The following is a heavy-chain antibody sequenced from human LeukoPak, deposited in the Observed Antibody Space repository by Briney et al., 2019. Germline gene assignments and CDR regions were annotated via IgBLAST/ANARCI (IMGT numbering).Heavy chain of an antibody. V-gene: IGHV3-23*01. CDR1: GFTFSSYG. CDR3: AKDIFCITIFCPFDY. Sequence: GGSLRLSCAASGFTFSSYGMSWVRQAPGKGLEWVSGISGSGGSTYYADSVKGRFTISRDNSKNTMYLQMNSLRAEDTAVYYCAKDIFCITIFCPFDYWGQGTLVTVSS. J-gene: IGHJ4*02. CDR2: ISGSGGST. D-gene: IGHD3-9*01.